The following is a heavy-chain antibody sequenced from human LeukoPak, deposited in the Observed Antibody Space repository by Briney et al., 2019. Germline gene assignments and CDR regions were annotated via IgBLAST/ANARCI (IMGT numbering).Heavy chain of an antibody. V-gene: IGHV4-61*02. CDR1: GGSISSGTYY. Sequence: PSETLSLTCTVSGGSISSGTYYWSWIRQPAGKGLEWIGRIYTSGSTNYNPSLKSRVTISVDTSKNQFSLRLSSVTAADTAVYYCARQIRWLRYWFDPWGQGTLVTVSS. D-gene: IGHD5-12*01. CDR2: IYTSGST. CDR3: ARQIRWLRYWFDP. J-gene: IGHJ5*02.